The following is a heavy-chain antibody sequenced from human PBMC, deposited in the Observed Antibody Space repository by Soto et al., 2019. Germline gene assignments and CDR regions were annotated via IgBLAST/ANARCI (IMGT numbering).Heavy chain of an antibody. CDR1: GYTFTSYD. CDR3: AIGSGDPVFDY. J-gene: IGHJ4*02. V-gene: IGHV1-8*01. Sequence: ASVKVSCNASGYTFTSYDINWVRQATGQGLEWMGWMNPNSGNTGYAQKFQGRVTMTTNTSISTAYMELSSLRSDDTAVYYCAIGSGDPVFDYWGQGTLVTVSS. CDR2: MNPNSGNT. D-gene: IGHD2-15*01.